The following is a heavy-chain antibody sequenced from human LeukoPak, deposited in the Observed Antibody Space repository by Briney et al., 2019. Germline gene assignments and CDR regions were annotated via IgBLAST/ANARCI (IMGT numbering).Heavy chain of an antibody. CDR2: IIPIFGTA. V-gene: IGHV1-69*13. D-gene: IGHD3-10*01. Sequence: RASVKVSCKASGGTFSSYAINWVRQAPGQGLKWMGGIIPIFGTANYAQKFQGRVTITADEYTSTAYMELSSLRSEDTAVYYCARDLSPGGSGRPQHYWGQGTLVTVSS. CDR1: GGTFSSYA. J-gene: IGHJ4*02. CDR3: ARDLSPGGSGRPQHY.